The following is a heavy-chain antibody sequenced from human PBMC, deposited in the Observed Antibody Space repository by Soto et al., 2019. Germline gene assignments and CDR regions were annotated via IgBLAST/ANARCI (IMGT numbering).Heavy chain of an antibody. D-gene: IGHD3-10*01. J-gene: IGHJ4*02. Sequence: ELQVLESGGGLVQPGGSLRLTCAASGFTLSEYGTSWVRQAPGKGLEWVSFVSGSGASTYYTDSVKGRFTISRDSSKNTVCLQMNSLRAEDTAVYYCATSNYGERDWGQGTLVTVSS. CDR3: ATSNYGERD. CDR1: GFTLSEYG. CDR2: VSGSGAST. V-gene: IGHV3-23*01.